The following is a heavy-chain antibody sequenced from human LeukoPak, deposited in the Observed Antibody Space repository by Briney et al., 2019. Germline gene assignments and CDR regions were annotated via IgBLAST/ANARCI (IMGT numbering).Heavy chain of an antibody. CDR2: ISGSGGST. CDR1: GFTFSNYA. J-gene: IGHJ4*02. Sequence: PGGSLRLSCAASGFTFSNYAMSWVRQAPGKGLEWVSAISGSGGSTYYADSVKGRFTISRDNSKNTLYLQMNSLRAEDTAVYYCARILWFRGRTFDYWGQGTLVTVSS. V-gene: IGHV3-23*01. D-gene: IGHD3-10*01. CDR3: ARILWFRGRTFDY.